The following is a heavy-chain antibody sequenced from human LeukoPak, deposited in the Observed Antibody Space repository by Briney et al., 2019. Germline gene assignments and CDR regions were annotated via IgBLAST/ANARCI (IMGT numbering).Heavy chain of an antibody. CDR1: GFTFSSYA. CDR3: AKGRVIMLVGYLDY. Sequence: PGGSLRLSCAASGFTFSSYAMSWVCQAPGKGLEWVSAISGSGGSTYYADSVKGRFTISRDNSKNTLYLQMNSLRAEDTAVYYCAKGRVIMLVGYLDYWGQGTLVTVSS. CDR2: ISGSGGST. V-gene: IGHV3-23*01. J-gene: IGHJ4*02. D-gene: IGHD3-3*01.